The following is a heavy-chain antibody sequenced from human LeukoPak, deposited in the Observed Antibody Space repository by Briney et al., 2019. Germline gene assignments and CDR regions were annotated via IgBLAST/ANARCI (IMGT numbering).Heavy chain of an antibody. CDR2: ISYDGSNK. Sequence: GGSLRLSCAASGFTFSSYAMHWVRQAPGKGLEWVAVISYDGSNKYYADSVKGRFTISRDNSKNTLYLQMNSLRAEDTAVYYCARERGYSYGLDYWGQGTLATVSS. CDR3: ARERGYSYGLDY. J-gene: IGHJ4*02. CDR1: GFTFSSYA. D-gene: IGHD5-18*01. V-gene: IGHV3-30-3*01.